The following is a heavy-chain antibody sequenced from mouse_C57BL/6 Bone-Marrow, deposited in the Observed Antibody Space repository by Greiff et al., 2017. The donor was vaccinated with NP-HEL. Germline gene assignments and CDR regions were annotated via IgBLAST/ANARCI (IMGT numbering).Heavy chain of an antibody. J-gene: IGHJ2*01. CDR1: GYTFTSYW. CDR2: IDPSDSYT. D-gene: IGHD1-1*01. CDR3: ARLLITTVVAYYFDY. Sequence: VQLQQPGAELVKPGASVKLSCKASGYTFTSYWMQWVKQRPGQGLEWIGEIDPSDSYTNYNQKFKGKATLTVDTSSSTAYMQLSSLTSEDSAVYYCARLLITTVVAYYFDYWGQGTTLTVSS. V-gene: IGHV1-50*01.